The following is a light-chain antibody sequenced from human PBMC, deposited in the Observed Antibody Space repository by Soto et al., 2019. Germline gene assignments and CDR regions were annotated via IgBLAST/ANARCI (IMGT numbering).Light chain of an antibody. CDR1: SSDVGLYDF. CDR2: EVT. J-gene: IGLJ1*01. V-gene: IGLV2-14*01. Sequence: LTQPASVSGSPGQSITISCTGASSDVGLYDFVSWYQQHPGKAPKLLIYEVTYRPSGVSSRFSGSKSGNTASLTISGLQAEDEADYYCNSYTRFSTYVFGTGTKVTL. CDR3: NSYTRFSTYV.